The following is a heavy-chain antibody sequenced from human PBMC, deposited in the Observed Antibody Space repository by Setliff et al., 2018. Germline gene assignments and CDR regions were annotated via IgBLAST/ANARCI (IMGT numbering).Heavy chain of an antibody. CDR1: GYSISSGYI. Sequence: SETLSLTCTVSGYSISSGYIWGWIRQPPGKGLEWVGNIGHTGSINYNPSLKSRLTISRDTSKNQVFLKLNSVTATDTAVYYCARDGNNWNDLDYWGHGTLVTVS. V-gene: IGHV4-38-2*02. D-gene: IGHD1-20*01. CDR3: ARDGNNWNDLDY. CDR2: IGHTGSI. J-gene: IGHJ4*01.